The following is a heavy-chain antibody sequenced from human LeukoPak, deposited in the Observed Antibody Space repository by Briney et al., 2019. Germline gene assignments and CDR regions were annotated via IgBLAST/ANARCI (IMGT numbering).Heavy chain of an antibody. CDR1: GFTFSSHV. CDR2: ISSNGGST. D-gene: IGHD3-10*01. CDR3: VKGGDYYGSGSYGWVDY. Sequence: GGSLRLSCSASGFTFSSHVMHWVRQAPGKGLEYVSAISSNGGSTDYADSVKGRFTISRDNSKNTLYLQMSSLRAEDTAVYYCVKGGDYYGSGSYGWVDYWGQGTLVTVSS. V-gene: IGHV3-64D*09. J-gene: IGHJ4*02.